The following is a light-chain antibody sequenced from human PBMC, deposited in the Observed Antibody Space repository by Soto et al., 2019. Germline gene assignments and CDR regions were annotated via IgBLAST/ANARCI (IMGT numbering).Light chain of an antibody. CDR1: TSNIGSNS. CDR2: NDN. CDR3: AAWDDSLSGPV. V-gene: IGLV1-47*02. Sequence: QSVLTQPPSASGTPGQRVTISCSGSTSNIGSNSVYWYRQLPGTAPKLLIYNDNKRPAGVPDRISGSKSGTSASLAISGLRSEDEAGYFCAAWDDSLSGPVFGGGTKVTVL. J-gene: IGLJ3*02.